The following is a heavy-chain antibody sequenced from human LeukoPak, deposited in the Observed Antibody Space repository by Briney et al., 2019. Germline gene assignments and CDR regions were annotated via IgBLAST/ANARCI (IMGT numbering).Heavy chain of an antibody. V-gene: IGHV1-2*02. Sequence: ASVKVSCKASGYTFTGYYMHWVRQAPGQGLEWMGWINPNSCGTNYAQKFQGRVTMTRDTSISTAYMELSRLRSDDTAVYYCARDRGDGAYGDYGFDYWGQGTLVTVSS. CDR1: GYTFTGYY. CDR2: INPNSCGT. J-gene: IGHJ4*02. D-gene: IGHD4-17*01. CDR3: ARDRGDGAYGDYGFDY.